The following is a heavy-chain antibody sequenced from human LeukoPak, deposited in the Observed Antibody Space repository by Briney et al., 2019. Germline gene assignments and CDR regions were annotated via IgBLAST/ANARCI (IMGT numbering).Heavy chain of an antibody. Sequence: PGGSLRLSCAASGFTFSSYAMTWVRQAPGKGLEWVSTIDISGDNTYYADSVKGRFTISRDNSKNRLYLQMHSLRAEDTAVYYCAKLTGGSCYSACDYWGQGTLVTVSS. J-gene: IGHJ4*02. CDR2: IDISGDNT. CDR1: GFTFSSYA. V-gene: IGHV3-23*01. D-gene: IGHD2-15*01. CDR3: AKLTGGSCYSACDY.